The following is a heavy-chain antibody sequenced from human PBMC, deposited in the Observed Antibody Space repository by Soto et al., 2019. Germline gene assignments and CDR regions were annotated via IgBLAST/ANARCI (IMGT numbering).Heavy chain of an antibody. J-gene: IGHJ4*02. CDR3: SRGISGRSPLFAS. Sequence: QVHLVQSGAEVRKPGSSVKLSCEASGYTFSTFAIHWLRQAPGQRLEWIGWIHAGSGNTRYLQKLQDRVLITRDTSANAVYMGLSSLTSEDTAVIFCSRGISGRSPLFASWGQGTLVTVSS. CDR1: GYTFSTFA. D-gene: IGHD6-19*01. CDR2: IHAGSGNT. V-gene: IGHV1-3*01.